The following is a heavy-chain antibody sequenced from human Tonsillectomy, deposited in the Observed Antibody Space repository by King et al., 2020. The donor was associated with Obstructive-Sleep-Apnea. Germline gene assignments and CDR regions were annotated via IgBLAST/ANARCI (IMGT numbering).Heavy chain of an antibody. CDR2: ISGSGVST. Sequence: VQLVESGGGLVQPGGSLRLSCAASGFTFSSYAMSWVRQAPGKGLEWVSAISGSGVSTYYADSVKGRFTISIDNSKNTLYLQMNSLRAEDTAVYYCAKMQIYYYGMDVWGQGTTVTVSS. CDR3: AKMQIYYYGMDV. V-gene: IGHV3-23*04. CDR1: GFTFSSYA. J-gene: IGHJ6*02.